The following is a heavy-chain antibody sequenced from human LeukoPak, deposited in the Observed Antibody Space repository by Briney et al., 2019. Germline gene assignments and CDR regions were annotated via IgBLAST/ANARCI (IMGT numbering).Heavy chain of an antibody. CDR2: IYTSGST. Sequence: SETLSLTCTVSGGSISSYYWSWIRQPAGKGLEWIGRIYTSGSTNYNPSLKSRVTMSVDTSKNQFSLKLSSVTAADTAVYYCARGEHIVVVTAGEYFFDYWGQGTLVTVSS. V-gene: IGHV4-4*07. D-gene: IGHD2-21*02. CDR3: ARGEHIVVVTAGEYFFDY. CDR1: GGSISSYY. J-gene: IGHJ4*02.